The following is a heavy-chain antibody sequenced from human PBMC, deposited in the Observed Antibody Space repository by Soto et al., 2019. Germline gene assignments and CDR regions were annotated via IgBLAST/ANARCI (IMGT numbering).Heavy chain of an antibody. D-gene: IGHD2-2*01. CDR1: GGSISSYY. CDR2: IYYSGST. V-gene: IGHV4-59*01. J-gene: IGHJ3*02. CDR3: ARVYCSSTSCYLLDAFDI. Sequence: SETLSLTCTVSGGSISSYYWSWIRQPPGKGLEWIGYIYYSGSTNYNPSPKSRVTISVDTSKNQFSLKLSSVTAADTAVYYCARVYCSSTSCYLLDAFDIRGQGTMVTGSS.